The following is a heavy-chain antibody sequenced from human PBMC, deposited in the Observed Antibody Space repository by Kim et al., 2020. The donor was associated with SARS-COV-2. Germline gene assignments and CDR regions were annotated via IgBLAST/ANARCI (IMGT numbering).Heavy chain of an antibody. CDR3: ARVLAYCGGDCRFDY. V-gene: IGHV1-2*02. Sequence: KFQGRVPMTRDTSISTAYMELSRLRSDDTAVYYCARVLAYCGGDCRFDYWGQGTLVTVSS. D-gene: IGHD2-21*02. J-gene: IGHJ4*02.